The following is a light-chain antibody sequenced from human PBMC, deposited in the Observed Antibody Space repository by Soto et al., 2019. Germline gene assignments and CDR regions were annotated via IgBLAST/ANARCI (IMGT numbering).Light chain of an antibody. CDR2: AAY. Sequence: DIKMTQSPSSLSASVVDRVTITCRASQGISNYLAWYQQKPGKVPKLLIYAAYTLQSGVPSRFSGSGSGTDFTLTISSLQPKDVETYYCQKYNSAPMAFGQGTKEEIK. CDR3: QKYNSAPMA. V-gene: IGKV1-27*01. J-gene: IGKJ1*01. CDR1: QGISNY.